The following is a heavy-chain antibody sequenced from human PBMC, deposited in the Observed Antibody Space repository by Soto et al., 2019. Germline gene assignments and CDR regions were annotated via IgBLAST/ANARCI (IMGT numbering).Heavy chain of an antibody. J-gene: IGHJ4*02. D-gene: IGHD6-19*01. CDR2: INSDGSST. CDR1: GFTFSIFW. Sequence: VQLVESGGGLVQPGGSLRLSCAASGFTFSIFWMHWVRQAPGKGLVWVSRINSDGSSTSYADSVKGRFTISRDNAKNTLYLQMNSLRAEDTALYYCARGDSSGWYVYWGQGTLVTVSS. V-gene: IGHV3-74*01. CDR3: ARGDSSGWYVY.